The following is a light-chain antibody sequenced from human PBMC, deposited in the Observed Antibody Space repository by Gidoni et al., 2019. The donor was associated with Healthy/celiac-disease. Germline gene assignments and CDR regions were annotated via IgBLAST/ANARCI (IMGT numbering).Light chain of an antibody. CDR3: QQYDNLPWWT. V-gene: IGKV1-33*01. Sequence: DIQITQSPSSLSASVGDRVPITCQASQDISNYLNWYQQKPGKAPKLLIYDASNLETGVPSGFGGSGSGTDFTFTISSLQPEDIATYYCQQYDNLPWWTFGQGTKVEIK. CDR1: QDISNY. J-gene: IGKJ1*01. CDR2: DAS.